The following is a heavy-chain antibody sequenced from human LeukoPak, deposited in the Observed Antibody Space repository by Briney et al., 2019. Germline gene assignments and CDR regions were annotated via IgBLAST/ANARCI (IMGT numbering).Heavy chain of an antibody. V-gene: IGHV4-59*01. CDR2: IYYSGTT. CDR1: GGSISSYY. Sequence: SETLSLTCTVSGGSISSYYWSWIRQPPGKGLEWIGYIYYSGTTNYNPSLKSRVTISVDTSKNQFSLKLSAVTAADTAVYYCARGVYIAAAQYGYWGQGTLVTVSS. CDR3: ARGVYIAAAQYGY. D-gene: IGHD6-13*01. J-gene: IGHJ4*02.